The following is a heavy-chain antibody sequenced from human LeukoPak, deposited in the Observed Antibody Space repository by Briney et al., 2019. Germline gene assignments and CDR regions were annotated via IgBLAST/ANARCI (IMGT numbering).Heavy chain of an antibody. D-gene: IGHD2-8*02. Sequence: PGGSLRLSCAASGFIFSRNSMNWVRQAPGKGLEWVSSISSSSSYIYYADSVKGRFTISRDNAKNSLYLQMNSLRAEDTAIYYCATYRQVLLPFESWGQGTLVTVSS. V-gene: IGHV3-21*04. CDR2: ISSSSSYI. CDR1: GFIFSRNS. J-gene: IGHJ4*02. CDR3: ATYRQVLLPFES.